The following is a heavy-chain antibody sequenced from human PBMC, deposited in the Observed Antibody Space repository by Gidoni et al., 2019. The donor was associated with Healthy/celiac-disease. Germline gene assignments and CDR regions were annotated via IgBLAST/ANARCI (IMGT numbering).Heavy chain of an antibody. CDR1: GFTFDDYD. Sequence: EVQLVESGGGLVQPGRSLRLSCAASGFTFDDYDMHWVRQAPGKGLEWVSGISWNSGSIGYADSVKGRFTISRDNAKNSLYLQMNSLRAEDTALYYCAKDGSTDSSGWYGYNWFDPWGQGTLVTVSS. CDR3: AKDGSTDSSGWYGYNWFDP. D-gene: IGHD6-19*01. J-gene: IGHJ5*02. V-gene: IGHV3-9*01. CDR2: ISWNSGSI.